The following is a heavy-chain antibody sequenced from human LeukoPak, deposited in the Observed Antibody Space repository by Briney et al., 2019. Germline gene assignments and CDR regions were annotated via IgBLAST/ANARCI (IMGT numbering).Heavy chain of an antibody. V-gene: IGHV3-21*01. Sequence: PGGSLRLSCAASGFTFSPYSMNWVRQAPGKGLEWVAYISSSSRFIYYADSVKGRFIISRDNANNSLHLQMNSLRVEDTAVYFCARDPGVPAAPLDYWGQGTLVAVSS. CDR3: ARDPGVPAAPLDY. CDR1: GFTFSPYS. D-gene: IGHD2-2*01. CDR2: ISSSSRFI. J-gene: IGHJ4*02.